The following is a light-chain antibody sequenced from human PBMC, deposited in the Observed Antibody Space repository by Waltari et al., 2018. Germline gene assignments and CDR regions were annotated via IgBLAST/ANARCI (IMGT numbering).Light chain of an antibody. Sequence: EIVLTQSPGSLSSSPGERVTLSCRASQSVSRALAWYQQKPGQAPMLLIFGASNRATGIPDRFSGSGSETGFSLTISRLEPEDFAVYYCQHYVRLPATFGRGTKVEIK. CDR2: GAS. CDR1: QSVSRA. J-gene: IGKJ1*01. CDR3: QHYVRLPAT. V-gene: IGKV3-20*01.